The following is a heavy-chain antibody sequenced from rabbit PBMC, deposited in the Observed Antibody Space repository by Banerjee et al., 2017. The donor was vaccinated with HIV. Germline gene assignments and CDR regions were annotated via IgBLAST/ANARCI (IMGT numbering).Heavy chain of an antibody. CDR3: ARYSSGSDAYRL. V-gene: IGHV1S40*01. D-gene: IGHD1-1*01. J-gene: IGHJ4*01. CDR1: GFSFSSNYW. Sequence: QSLEESGGDLVKPGASLTLTCTASGFSFSSNYWICWVRQAPGKGLEWIACIWTGGSGITYYASWAKGRFTISKTSSTTVTLQMTSLTAADTATYFCARYSSGSDAYRLWGPGTLVTVS. CDR2: IWTGGSGIT.